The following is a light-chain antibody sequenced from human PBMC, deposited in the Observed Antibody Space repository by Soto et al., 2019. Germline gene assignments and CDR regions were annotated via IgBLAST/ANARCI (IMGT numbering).Light chain of an antibody. CDR1: QSASSY. CDR3: QQRSNWRWLT. CDR2: DAS. V-gene: IGKV3-11*01. J-gene: IGKJ4*01. Sequence: EIVLTQSPATLSLSPGERATLSCRASQSASSYLAWYQQKPGQSPRLLIYDASNRATGIPARFSGSGSGTDFTLTISSLEPEDFAVYYCQQRSNWRWLTFGGGTKVDIK.